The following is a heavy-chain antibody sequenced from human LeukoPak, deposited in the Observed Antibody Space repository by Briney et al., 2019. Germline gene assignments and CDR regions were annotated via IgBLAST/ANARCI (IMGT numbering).Heavy chain of an antibody. CDR2: ISAYNGNT. CDR1: GYTFTGYG. Sequence: ASVKVSCKASGYTFTGYGISWVRQAPGQGLEWMGWISAYNGNTNYAQKLQGRVTMTTDTSTSTAYMELRSLRSDDTAVYYCARDSHYYDSSGYWPVYYFDYWGQGTLVTVSS. D-gene: IGHD3-22*01. J-gene: IGHJ4*02. V-gene: IGHV1-18*01. CDR3: ARDSHYYDSSGYWPVYYFDY.